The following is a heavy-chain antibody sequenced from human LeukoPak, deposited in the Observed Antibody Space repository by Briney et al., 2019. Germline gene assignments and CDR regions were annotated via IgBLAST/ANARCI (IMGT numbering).Heavy chain of an antibody. V-gene: IGHV3-30*18. J-gene: IGHJ4*02. Sequence: GGSLRLSCAASGFTFSSYGMHWVRQPPGKGLEWVAVISYDGSNKYYADPVKGRFTISRDNSKNTLYLQMNSLRAENTAVYYCAKAPGYQYWGQGTLVTVSS. CDR1: GFTFSSYG. CDR2: ISYDGSNK. D-gene: IGHD2-2*01. CDR3: AKAPGYQY.